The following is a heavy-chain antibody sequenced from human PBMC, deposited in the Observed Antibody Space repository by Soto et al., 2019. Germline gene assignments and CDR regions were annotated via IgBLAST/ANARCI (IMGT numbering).Heavy chain of an antibody. D-gene: IGHD2-15*01. CDR1: GFTFSMYS. CDR2: IPQEGGDG. J-gene: IGHJ6*02. Sequence: DVQLVESGGGLVQPGESLKLSCEVSGFTFSMYSMSWVRQAPGKGLEWVAKIPQEGGDGHYLDSVKGRFIISRDNAKNSPYIQMNSLRGEDTAVYYCARDQLILPAHDFFYGSDVWGQGATVTVSS. V-gene: IGHV3-7*03. CDR3: ARDQLILPAHDFFYGSDV.